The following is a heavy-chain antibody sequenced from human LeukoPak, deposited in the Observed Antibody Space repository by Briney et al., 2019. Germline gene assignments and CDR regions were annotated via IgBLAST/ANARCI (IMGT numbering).Heavy chain of an antibody. J-gene: IGHJ6*02. CDR3: ASRSCSGGRCDSSYYYYYGMDV. CDR2: IIPIFGTA. CDR1: GGTLNSFA. Sequence: SVKVSCKASGGTLNSFAISWLRQSPGQGLEWMGGIIPIFGTANYAQKFQGGVTITADESTNTAYMELSSLRSEDTAVYYCASRSCSGGRCDSSYYYYYGMDVWGQGTTVTVSS. V-gene: IGHV1-69*01. D-gene: IGHD2-15*01.